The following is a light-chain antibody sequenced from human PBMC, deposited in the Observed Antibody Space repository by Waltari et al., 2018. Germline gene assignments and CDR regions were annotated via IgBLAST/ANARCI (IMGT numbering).Light chain of an antibody. J-gene: IGLJ3*02. CDR1: SPHIGNGY. CDR2: ENS. V-gene: IGLV1-51*02. CDR3: GTWDNSLSAAGV. Sequence: QSVLTQPPSVSAAPGQKVTISCSGSSPHIGNGYVSWSQQLPGTAPSLLIFENSKRPSGIPDRFSGSKSGTSATLGITGLQTGDEADYYCGTWDNSLSAAGVFGGGTKVTVL.